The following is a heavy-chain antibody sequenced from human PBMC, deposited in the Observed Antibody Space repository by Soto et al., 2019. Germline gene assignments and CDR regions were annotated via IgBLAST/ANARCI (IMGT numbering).Heavy chain of an antibody. J-gene: IGHJ4*01. CDR3: ATRAPCHY. D-gene: IGHD1-26*01. V-gene: IGHV1-46*01. CDR1: GYTFTTYY. CDR2: ISPDGGRT. Sequence: QVQLVQSGAEVKKPGASVKVSCKASGYTFTTYYMHWVRQAPGQGLEWMGIISPDGGRTSYAQKFQRRVTMSRETSTSTVYMELSSLRSEEKDVYYCATRAPCHYWGHGTLVTVSS.